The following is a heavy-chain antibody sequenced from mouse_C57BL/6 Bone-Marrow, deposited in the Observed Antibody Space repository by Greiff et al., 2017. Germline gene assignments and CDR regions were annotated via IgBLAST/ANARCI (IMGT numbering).Heavy chain of an antibody. V-gene: IGHV3-3*01. CDR2: TFYSGIT. CDR3: ARVDYGYAMDY. Sequence: FPGNKLEYIGYTFYSGITYYNPSLESRTYITRDTSKNQFSLKLSSVTTEDTATYYCARVDYGYAMDYWGQGTSVTVSS. J-gene: IGHJ4*01. D-gene: IGHD2-4*01.